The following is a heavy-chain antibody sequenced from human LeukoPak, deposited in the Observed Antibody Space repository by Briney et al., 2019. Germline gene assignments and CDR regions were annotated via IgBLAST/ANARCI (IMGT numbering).Heavy chain of an antibody. Sequence: GASLEISCKGSGYHFTSHWIGWVRQMPGKGLEWMGIIYRCDSDSRQSPSLRGQVTISADKSINTAYLQWNSLKASDTAMYYCARGHHVVVATATWASDAFDLWGQGTMVTVSS. V-gene: IGHV5-51*01. CDR1: GYHFTSHW. J-gene: IGHJ3*01. CDR2: IYRCDSDS. D-gene: IGHD2-21*02. CDR3: ARGHHVVVATATWASDAFDL.